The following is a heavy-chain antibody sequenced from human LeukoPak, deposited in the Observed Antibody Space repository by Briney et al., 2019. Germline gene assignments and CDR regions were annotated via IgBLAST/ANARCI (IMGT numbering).Heavy chain of an antibody. CDR2: IYYSGST. CDR1: GGSISSYY. CDR3: ARTSRHFYGSGSNLTPWPADMDV. D-gene: IGHD3-10*01. V-gene: IGHV4-59*01. Sequence: SETLSLTCTVSGGSISSYYWTWIRQPPGKGLEWIGYIYYSGSTHYNPSLNSRVTISMDTSKNHFSLKLSSVTAADTAIYYCARTSRHFYGSGSNLTPWPADMDVWGQGTKVTVSS. J-gene: IGHJ6*02.